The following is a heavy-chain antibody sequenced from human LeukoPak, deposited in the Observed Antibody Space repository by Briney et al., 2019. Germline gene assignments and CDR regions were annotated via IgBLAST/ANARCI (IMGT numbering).Heavy chain of an antibody. CDR2: IYPGDSDT. J-gene: IGHJ4*02. CDR3: ARHWGHSNRTVDH. CDR1: GYSFTSYW. Sequence: GESLKISCKGSGYSFTSYWIGGVRQMPGKGLEWMGIIYPGDSDTRYSPPFQGQVTISADKSISTAYLQWSSLKASDTAMYYCARHWGHSNRTVDHRGQGTLVTVSS. V-gene: IGHV5-51*01. D-gene: IGHD1-14*01.